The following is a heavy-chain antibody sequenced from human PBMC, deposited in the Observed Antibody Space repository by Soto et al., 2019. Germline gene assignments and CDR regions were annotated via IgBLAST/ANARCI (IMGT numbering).Heavy chain of an antibody. J-gene: IGHJ4*02. D-gene: IGHD6-13*01. CDR2: ISGSNDDT. Sequence: VQLVQSGAEVKRPGASVKVSCKTSGYTFSSYGINWVRQAPEEGLDWVGWISGSNDDTDYAQKFHGRVTLTTDTSTRTAYMDPRTLSSDDTALYYCARLAAAGTGMRYWGQGTQVTVSS. CDR3: ARLAAAGTGMRY. V-gene: IGHV1-18*01. CDR1: GYTFSSYG.